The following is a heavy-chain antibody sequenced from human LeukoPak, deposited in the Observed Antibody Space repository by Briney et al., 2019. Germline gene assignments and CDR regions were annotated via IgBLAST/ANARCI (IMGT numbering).Heavy chain of an antibody. CDR3: ARGRYMDV. Sequence: VASVKVSCKASGYTFTSYDINWVRQATGQGLEWMGWMNPKSGDTGYEQKFQGRVTITRDSSISTVYMELSSLRSEDTALYYCARGRYMDVWGKGTTVTVSS. V-gene: IGHV1-8*03. CDR2: MNPKSGDT. J-gene: IGHJ6*03. CDR1: GYTFTSYD.